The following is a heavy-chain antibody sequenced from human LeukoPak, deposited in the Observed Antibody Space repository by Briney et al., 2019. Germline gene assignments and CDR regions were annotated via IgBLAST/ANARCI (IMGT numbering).Heavy chain of an antibody. V-gene: IGHV1-3*01. D-gene: IGHD1-26*01. CDR1: GYIFTDYA. J-gene: IGHJ4*02. CDR2: MNGGNGNT. Sequence: ASVKVSCKASGYIFTDYAIHWLRQAPGQRPEWMGWMNGGNGNTKYSQKFQGRITLIRDTSAATAYMEVRSLRSDDTAVYYCAREVGRGFDYWGQGTLVTVSS. CDR3: AREVGRGFDY.